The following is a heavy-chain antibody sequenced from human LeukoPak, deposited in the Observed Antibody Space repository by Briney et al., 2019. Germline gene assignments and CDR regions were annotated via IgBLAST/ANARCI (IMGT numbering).Heavy chain of an antibody. CDR3: MRALVYDSSCYQSFDY. CDR1: GGTFSSYA. Sequence: GASVKVSCKASGGTFSSYAISWVRQAPGQGLEWMGGIIPIFGTANYAQKFQGRVTITTDESTSTAYMKLSSLRSEDTAVYYCMRALVYDSSCYQSFDYWGQGTLVTVSS. D-gene: IGHD3-22*01. V-gene: IGHV1-69*05. CDR2: IIPIFGTA. J-gene: IGHJ4*02.